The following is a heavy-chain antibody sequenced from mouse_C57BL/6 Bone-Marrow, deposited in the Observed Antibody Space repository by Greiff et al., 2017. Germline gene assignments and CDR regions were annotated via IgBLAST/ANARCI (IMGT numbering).Heavy chain of an antibody. CDR2: IYPGNSDT. CDR3: TGITTVVATDDFDY. V-gene: IGHV1-5*01. J-gene: IGHJ2*01. CDR1: GYTFTSYW. Sequence: VQLKESGTVLARPGASVKMSCKTSGYTFTSYWMHWVKQRPGQGLEWIGAIYPGNSDTSYNQKVKGKAKLTAVTSASTAYMELSSLTNEDSAVDYGTGITTVVATDDFDYWGQGTTLTVSS. D-gene: IGHD1-1*01.